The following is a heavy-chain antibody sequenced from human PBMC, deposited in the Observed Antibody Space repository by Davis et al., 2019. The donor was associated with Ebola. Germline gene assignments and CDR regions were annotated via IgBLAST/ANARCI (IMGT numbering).Heavy chain of an antibody. J-gene: IGHJ6*02. CDR1: GDSISSGDYS. CDR2: IYHSAST. D-gene: IGHD4-17*01. V-gene: IGHV4-30-2*01. Sequence: MPSETLSLTCAVSGDSISSGDYSWSWIRQPQGKALEWIGYIYHSASTSYNPSLKSRVTISVDRSKNQFSLKLSSVTAADTAVYYCSSSTRTVTMSYYYYAMDVWGQGTAVTVSS. CDR3: SSSTRTVTMSYYYYAMDV.